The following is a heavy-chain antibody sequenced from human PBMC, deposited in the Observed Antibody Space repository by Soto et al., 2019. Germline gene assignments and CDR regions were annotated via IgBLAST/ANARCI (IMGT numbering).Heavy chain of an antibody. D-gene: IGHD4-17*01. V-gene: IGHV4-34*01. CDR1: GGSFSGYY. Sequence: SETLSLTCAVYGGSFSGYYWSWIRQPPGKGLEWIGEINHSGSTNYNPSLKSRVTISVDTSKNQFSLKLSSVTAADTAVYYCARGFTVTTRAFSYWGQGTLVTVS. CDR3: ARGFTVTTRAFSY. CDR2: INHSGST. J-gene: IGHJ4*02.